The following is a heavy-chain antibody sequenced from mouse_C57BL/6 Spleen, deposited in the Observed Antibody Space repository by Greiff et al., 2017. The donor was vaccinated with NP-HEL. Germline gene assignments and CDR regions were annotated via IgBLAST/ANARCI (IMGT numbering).Heavy chain of an antibody. J-gene: IGHJ4*01. Sequence: QVQLQQSGAELVRPGASVKLSCKASGYTFTDYYINWVKQRPGQGLEWIARIYPGSGNTYYNEKFKGKATLTAEKSSSTAYMQLSSLTSEDSAVYFCARGWGDAMDYWGQGTSVTVSS. CDR2: IYPGSGNT. V-gene: IGHV1-76*01. CDR1: GYTFTDYY. CDR3: ARGWGDAMDY. D-gene: IGHD2-3*01.